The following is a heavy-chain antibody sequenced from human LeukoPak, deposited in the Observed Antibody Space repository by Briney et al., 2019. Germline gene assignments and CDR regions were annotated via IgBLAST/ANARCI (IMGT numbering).Heavy chain of an antibody. Sequence: SETLSLTCTVSGGSISSYHWSWIRQPPGKGLEWIGYIYYSGSTNYNPSLKSRVTISVDTSKNQFSLRLSSVTAADAAVYFCARGPMGNAFDIWGQGTMVTVSS. V-gene: IGHV4-59*08. CDR2: IYYSGST. D-gene: IGHD7-27*01. CDR1: GGSISSYH. J-gene: IGHJ3*02. CDR3: ARGPMGNAFDI.